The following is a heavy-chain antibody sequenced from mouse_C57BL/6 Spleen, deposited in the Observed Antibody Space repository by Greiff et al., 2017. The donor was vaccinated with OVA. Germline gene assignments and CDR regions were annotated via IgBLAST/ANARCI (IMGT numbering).Heavy chain of an antibody. CDR1: GFTFSSYA. CDR2: ISSGGDYI. Sequence: EVKLMESGEGLVKPGGSLKLSRAASGFTFSSYAMSWVRQTPEKRLEWVAYISSGGDYIYYADTVKGRFTISRDNARNTLYLQMSSLKSEDTAMYYGTREDYGSSSYFDYWGQGTTLTVSS. D-gene: IGHD1-1*01. CDR3: TREDYGSSSYFDY. V-gene: IGHV5-9-1*02. J-gene: IGHJ2*01.